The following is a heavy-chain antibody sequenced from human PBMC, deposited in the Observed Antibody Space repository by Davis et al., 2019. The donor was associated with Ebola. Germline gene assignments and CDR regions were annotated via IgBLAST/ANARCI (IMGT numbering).Heavy chain of an antibody. V-gene: IGHV4-34*01. CDR1: GGSISSYY. CDR2: INHSGST. CDR3: ARGGYSYGVFDY. J-gene: IGHJ4*02. D-gene: IGHD5-18*01. Sequence: PSETLSLTCTVSGGSISSYYWSWIRQPAGKGLEWIGEINHSGSTNYNPSLKSRVTISVDTSKNQFSLKLSSVTAADTAVYYCARGGYSYGVFDYWGQGTLVTVSS.